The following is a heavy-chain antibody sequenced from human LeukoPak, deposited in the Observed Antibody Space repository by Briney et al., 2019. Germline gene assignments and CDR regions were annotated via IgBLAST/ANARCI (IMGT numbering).Heavy chain of an antibody. V-gene: IGHV3-48*03. CDR1: GFTFSSSD. CDR2: ISSSGSTK. D-gene: IGHD1-26*01. CDR3: AREGSSYAPSGPFYFDY. J-gene: IGHJ4*02. Sequence: GGSLRLSCAASGFTFSSSDMNWVRQAPGKGLEWVSYISSSGSTKNYADSVKGRFTISRDDAKNSLYLQMNSLRAEDTAVYYCAREGSSYAPSGPFYFDYWGQGTLVTVSS.